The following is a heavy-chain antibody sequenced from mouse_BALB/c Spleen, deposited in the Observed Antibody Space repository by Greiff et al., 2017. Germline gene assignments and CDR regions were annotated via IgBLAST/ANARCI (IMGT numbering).Heavy chain of an antibody. CDR2: ISYDGSN. CDR3: ASHTGDFDY. V-gene: IGHV3-6*02. Sequence: EVKLVESGPGLVKPSQSLSLTCSVTGYSITSGYYWNWIRQFPGNKLEWMGYISYDGSNNYNPSLKNRISITRDTSKNQFFLKLNSVTTEDTATYYCASHTGDFDYWGQGTTLTVSS. J-gene: IGHJ2*01. CDR1: GYSITSGYY. D-gene: IGHD1-1*01.